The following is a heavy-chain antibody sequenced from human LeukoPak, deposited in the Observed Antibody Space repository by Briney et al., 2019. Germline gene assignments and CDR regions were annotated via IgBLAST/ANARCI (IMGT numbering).Heavy chain of an antibody. CDR1: GGTFSNYA. CDR2: IIPIFGTA. Sequence: SVKVSCKASGGTFSNYAISWVRQAPGQGLEWMGRIIPIFGTANYAQKFQGRVTITTDESTSTAYMELSSLRSEDTAVYYCARDPPSGWYPFDYWGQGTLVTVSS. CDR3: ARDPPSGWYPFDY. V-gene: IGHV1-69*05. D-gene: IGHD6-19*01. J-gene: IGHJ4*02.